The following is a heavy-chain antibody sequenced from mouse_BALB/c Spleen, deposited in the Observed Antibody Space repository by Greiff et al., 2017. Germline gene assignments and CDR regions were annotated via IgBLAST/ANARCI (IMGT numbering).Heavy chain of an antibody. Sequence: QVQLQQSGAELVKPGASVKLSCKASGYTFTSYWMHWVKQRPGQGLEWMGEINPSNGRTNYNEKFKSKATLTVDKSSSTAYMQLSSLTSEDSAVYYCARLKLGGYFDYWGQGTTLTVSA. CDR2: INPSNGRT. V-gene: IGHV1S81*02. CDR1: GYTFTSYW. CDR3: ARLKLGGYFDY. J-gene: IGHJ2*01. D-gene: IGHD4-1*01.